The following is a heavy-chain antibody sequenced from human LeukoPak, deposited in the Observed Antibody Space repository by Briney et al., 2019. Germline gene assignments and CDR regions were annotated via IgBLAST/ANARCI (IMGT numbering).Heavy chain of an antibody. CDR2: IHYSGTT. V-gene: IGHV4-39*01. CDR1: GGSISSGSYY. CDR3: ARLRIAVPGLDAFDI. Sequence: SETLSLTCTVSGGSISSGSYYWGWIRQPPGKGLEWIGRIHYSGTTYDNSSLKSRLTISVDTSKNQSSLKLTSVTAADTAVYFCARLRIAVPGLDAFDIWGQGTMVTVSS. J-gene: IGHJ3*02. D-gene: IGHD6-19*01.